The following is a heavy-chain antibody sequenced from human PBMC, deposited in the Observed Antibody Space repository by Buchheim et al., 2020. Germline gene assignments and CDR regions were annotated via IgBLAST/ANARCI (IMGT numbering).Heavy chain of an antibody. V-gene: IGHV3-23*01. CDR2: VSLDGDKT. Sequence: EVQLLESGGALVQPGGSLRLFRGVYGFTFSNSAMSWVSQDPGKGLEWDTGVSLDGDKTNHAESVTGRFTISRDNSKNTVYLQRNCWEAEKTTFYYCAKVVMPNDYWGQGTL. D-gene: IGHD4-23*01. CDR3: AKVVMPNDY. CDR1: GFTFSNSA. J-gene: IGHJ4*02.